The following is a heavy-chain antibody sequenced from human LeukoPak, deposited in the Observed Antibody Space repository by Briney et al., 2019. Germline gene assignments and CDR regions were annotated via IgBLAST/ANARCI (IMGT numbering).Heavy chain of an antibody. V-gene: IGHV3-23*01. CDR2: ISRNSGDYT. D-gene: IGHD2-8*01. Sequence: PGGSLRLSCEASGFTFSIYDMYWVRQAPGKGLECVASISRNSGDYTLYAASVKGRFTISRDNSRSTLYLQMNSLRAEDTAVYYCAKMVLLRVEPINYFDYWGQGTLVTVSS. CDR3: AKMVLLRVEPINYFDY. CDR1: GFTFSIYD. J-gene: IGHJ4*02.